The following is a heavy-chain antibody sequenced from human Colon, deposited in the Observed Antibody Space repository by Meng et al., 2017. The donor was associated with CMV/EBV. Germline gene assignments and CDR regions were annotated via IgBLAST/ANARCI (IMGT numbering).Heavy chain of an antibody. CDR3: AKHYTERRTSDWEDYFDY. CDR2: ITGSGHTT. CDR1: FSSYA. V-gene: IGHV3-23*01. J-gene: IGHJ4*02. Sequence: FSSYAMSWVRQAPGKGPEWISVITGSGHTTYFADSVKGRITISRDNSKNMVSLQMSSLTAEDTAVYYCAKHYTERRTSDWEDYFDYWGPGTLVTVSS. D-gene: IGHD2-21*02.